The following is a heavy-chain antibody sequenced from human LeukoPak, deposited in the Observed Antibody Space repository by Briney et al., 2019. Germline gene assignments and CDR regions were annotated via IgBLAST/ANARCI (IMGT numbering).Heavy chain of an antibody. CDR1: GGSISSGGSY. CDR3: ARETYGSGSYYRY. Sequence: SETLSLTCTVSGGSISSGGSYWSWIRQHPGKGLGWIGYIYYSGSTYYNPSLKSRVTISVDTSKNQFSLKLSSVTAADTAVYYCARETYGSGSYYRYWGQGTLVTVSS. D-gene: IGHD3-10*01. CDR2: IYYSGST. J-gene: IGHJ4*02. V-gene: IGHV4-31*03.